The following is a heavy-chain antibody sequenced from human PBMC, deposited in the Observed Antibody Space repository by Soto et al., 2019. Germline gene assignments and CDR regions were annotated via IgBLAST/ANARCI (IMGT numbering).Heavy chain of an antibody. D-gene: IGHD3-10*01. J-gene: IGHJ4*02. V-gene: IGHV1-18*01. CDR1: GYTFTSYG. Sequence: QVQLVQSGAEVKKPGASVKVSCKASGYTFTSYGISWVRQAPGQGLEWMGWISAYNGNTNYAQKHQGRVTMTTDTSTSTDNMELMSLRSDDTAVYYCASGVADPYFDYWGQGTLVTVSS. CDR3: ASGVADPYFDY. CDR2: ISAYNGNT.